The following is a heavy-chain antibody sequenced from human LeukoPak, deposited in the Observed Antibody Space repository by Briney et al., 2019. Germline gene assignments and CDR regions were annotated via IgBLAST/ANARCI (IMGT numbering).Heavy chain of an antibody. V-gene: IGHV1-18*01. CDR3: ARVPHSYGRVNYYYYYMDI. D-gene: IGHD5-18*01. J-gene: IGHJ6*03. Sequence: ASVKVSCKASGYTFTSYGISWVRQAPGQGLEWMGWISAYNGNTNYAQKLQGRVTMTTDTSTSTAYMELRSLRSDDTAVYYCARVPHSYGRVNYYYYYMDIWGKGTTVTASS. CDR2: ISAYNGNT. CDR1: GYTFTSYG.